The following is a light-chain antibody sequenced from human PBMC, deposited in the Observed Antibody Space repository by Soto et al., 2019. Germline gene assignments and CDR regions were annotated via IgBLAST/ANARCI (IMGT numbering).Light chain of an antibody. CDR1: NSDVGGYNY. V-gene: IGLV2-14*01. J-gene: IGLJ3*02. CDR2: EVN. Sequence: QSALTQPASMSGSPGQSITISCTGSNSDVGGYNYVSWYQQHPNKAPKLIIYEVNNRPLGVSDRFSASKSGNTASLTISGLQAEDEADYSCSSYTRSATWVFGGGTKLTVL. CDR3: SSYTRSATWV.